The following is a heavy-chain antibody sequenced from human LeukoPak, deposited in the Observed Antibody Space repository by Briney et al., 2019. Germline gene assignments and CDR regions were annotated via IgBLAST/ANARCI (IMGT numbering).Heavy chain of an antibody. CDR3: AKDGGGYSYGLADY. Sequence: GGSLRLSCAASGFTFSTFAMIWVRQPPGKGLEWVSSIFPSGGEIHYADSVRGRFTISRDNSKSTLSLQMNSLRAEDTAIYYCAKDGGGYSYGLADYWGQGTLVTVSS. CDR2: IFPSGGEI. CDR1: GFTFSTFA. D-gene: IGHD5-18*01. J-gene: IGHJ4*02. V-gene: IGHV3-23*01.